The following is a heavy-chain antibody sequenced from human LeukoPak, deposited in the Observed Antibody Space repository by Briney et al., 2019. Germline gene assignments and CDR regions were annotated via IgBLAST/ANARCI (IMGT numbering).Heavy chain of an antibody. V-gene: IGHV4-59*01. D-gene: IGHD1-1*01. J-gene: IGHJ5*02. Sequence: SETLSLTCTVSGGSISTYYWNWIRQPPGKGLEWIGYVYYSGRTNYNPSLKSRVTISIDTSKSQFSLKLSSVTAADTAVYYCARDQLARYNWFDPWGQGTLATVSS. CDR3: ARDQLARYNWFDP. CDR1: GGSISTYY. CDR2: VYYSGRT.